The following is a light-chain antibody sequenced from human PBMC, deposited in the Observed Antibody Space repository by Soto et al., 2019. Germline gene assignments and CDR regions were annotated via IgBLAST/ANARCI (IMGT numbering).Light chain of an antibody. CDR3: QQSYGSPWT. J-gene: IGKJ1*01. CDR2: AAS. V-gene: IGKV1-39*01. Sequence: DIQMTQSPSSLSASVGDRVTITCRASQSISRYLNWYQQKSGKAPKFLIYAASSLQSGVPSRFSGSGSGTEFTLTISSLQPADYATYYCQQSYGSPWTFGQGTKVEIK. CDR1: QSISRY.